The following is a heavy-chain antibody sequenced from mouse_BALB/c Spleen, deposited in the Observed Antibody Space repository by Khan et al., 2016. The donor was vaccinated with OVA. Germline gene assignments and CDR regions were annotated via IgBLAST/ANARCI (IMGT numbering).Heavy chain of an antibody. J-gene: IGHJ4*01. CDR3: ARSYGSWAMDY. V-gene: IGHV3-8*02. CDR2: VTYSGNN. Sequence: EVQLQESGPSLVKPSQTLSLTCSVTGDSITSGFWNWIRKFPGNKFEYMGYVTYSGNNYYYPSLKSRISITRDTSKSQYYLQLNSVTTEDTATYFCARSYGSWAMDYWGQGTSVTVSS. D-gene: IGHD1-1*01. CDR1: GDSITSGF.